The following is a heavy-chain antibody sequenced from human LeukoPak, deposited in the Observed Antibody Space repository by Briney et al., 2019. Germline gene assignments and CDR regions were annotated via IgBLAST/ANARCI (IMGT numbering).Heavy chain of an antibody. J-gene: IGHJ4*02. CDR1: GFTFSSYG. V-gene: IGHV3-30*18. CDR2: ISYDGSNK. D-gene: IGHD4-17*01. CDR3: AKDGTVTRPFDY. Sequence: QSGGSLRLSCAASGFTFSSYGMHWVRQAPGKGLEWVAVISYDGSNKYYADSVKGRFTISRDNSKNTLYLQMNSLRAEDTAVYYCAKDGTVTRPFDYWGQGTQVTVSS.